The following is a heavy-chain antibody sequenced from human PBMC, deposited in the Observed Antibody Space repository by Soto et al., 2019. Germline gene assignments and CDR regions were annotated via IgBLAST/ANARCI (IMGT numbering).Heavy chain of an antibody. V-gene: IGHV4-59*01. CDR2: IYYSRTT. CDR1: GGSINTYY. J-gene: IGHJ6*02. CDR3: ARVFSCGGDYYYYGMDL. Sequence: ETLSLTCTVSGGSINTYYWNWLRQHPGKGLEWVGYIYYSRTTYYNPSLKIRISISIDKSKNQFSLRLSAVTAADTAVYYCARVFSCGGDYYYYGMDLWGQGSTVT. D-gene: IGHD1-1*01.